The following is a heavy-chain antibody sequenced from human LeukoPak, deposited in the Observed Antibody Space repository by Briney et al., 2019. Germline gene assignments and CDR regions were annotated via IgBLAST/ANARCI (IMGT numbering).Heavy chain of an antibody. Sequence: PSETLSLTCTVSGGSISSSSYYWGWIRQPPGKGLEWIGSIYYSGSTYYNPSLKSRVTISVDTSKNQFSLKLSSVTAADTAVYYCARAPQQLVVGHAFDIWGQGTMVTVSS. CDR3: ARAPQQLVVGHAFDI. CDR2: IYYSGST. J-gene: IGHJ3*02. D-gene: IGHD6-13*01. V-gene: IGHV4-39*07. CDR1: GGSISSSSYY.